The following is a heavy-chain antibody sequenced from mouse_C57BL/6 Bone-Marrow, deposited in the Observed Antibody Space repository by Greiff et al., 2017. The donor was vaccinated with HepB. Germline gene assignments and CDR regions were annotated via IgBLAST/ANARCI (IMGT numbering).Heavy chain of an antibody. J-gene: IGHJ1*03. CDR2: IYPRDGST. D-gene: IGHD2-10*01. Sequence: QVQLKESDAELVKPGASVKISCKVSGYTFTDHTIHWMKQRPEQGLEWIGYIYPRDGSTKDNEKFKGKATLTADKTSSTAYMQLNSRTSEDSAVYFCARCPSYDGGCFDVWGTGTTVTVSS. V-gene: IGHV1-78*01. CDR3: ARCPSYDGGCFDV. CDR1: GYTFTDHT.